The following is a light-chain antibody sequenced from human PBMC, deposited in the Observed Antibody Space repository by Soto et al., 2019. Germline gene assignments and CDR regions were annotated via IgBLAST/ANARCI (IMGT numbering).Light chain of an antibody. CDR3: AAWDDSLKGFYV. Sequence: QSVLTQPPSASGTPGQRVTISCSGSSSNIGSNTVSWYQQLPGTAPKLLIYSNNRRPSGVPERFSGSNSGTSASLAISGLQSEDEADYYCAAWDDSLKGFYVFGTGTKLTVL. CDR2: SNN. V-gene: IGLV1-44*01. CDR1: SSNIGSNT. J-gene: IGLJ1*01.